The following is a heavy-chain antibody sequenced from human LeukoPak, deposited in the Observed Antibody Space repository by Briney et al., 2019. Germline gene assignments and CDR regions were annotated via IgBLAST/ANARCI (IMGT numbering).Heavy chain of an antibody. CDR2: IRSDSTII. D-gene: IGHD2-15*01. CDR3: ARNGALGDCSGGSCPLDY. CDR1: GFAFSTYS. J-gene: IGHJ4*02. V-gene: IGHV3-48*01. Sequence: GGSLRLSCAASGFAFSTYSMDWLRQAPGKGLEWVSYIRSDSTIIHYADSVKGRFTMSRDNGKNSLYLQMNSLGPEDTAVYYCARNGALGDCSGGSCPLDYWGQGTWSPSPQ.